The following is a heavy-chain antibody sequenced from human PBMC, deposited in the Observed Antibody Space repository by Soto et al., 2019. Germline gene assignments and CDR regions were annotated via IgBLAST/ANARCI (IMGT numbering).Heavy chain of an antibody. D-gene: IGHD3-3*01. CDR1: GYTFTSYA. V-gene: IGHV1-3*01. Sequence: ASVKVSCKASGYTFTSYALQWVRQAPGQRLEWMAWINADNDNTVYSEKFQGRVTITRDTSASTVYMELGSLTSEDTAVYYCARSFGLNIDYWGQGTLVTVSS. CDR2: INADNDNT. CDR3: ARSFGLNIDY. J-gene: IGHJ4*02.